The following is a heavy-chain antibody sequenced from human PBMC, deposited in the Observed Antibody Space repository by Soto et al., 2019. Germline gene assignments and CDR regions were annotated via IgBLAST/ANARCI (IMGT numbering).Heavy chain of an antibody. CDR3: VRGEQRTTIFDN. Sequence: SETLSLTCTVSGGSIRSYYWSWIRQPPGKGLEWIGYIYHSGYTRYNPALKSRVTISVDTSKNLFSLKLNSVTAADTAVYFCVRGEQRTTIFDNWGQGTQVTVSS. J-gene: IGHJ4*02. CDR1: GGSIRSYY. CDR2: IYHSGYT. V-gene: IGHV4-59*01. D-gene: IGHD6-25*01.